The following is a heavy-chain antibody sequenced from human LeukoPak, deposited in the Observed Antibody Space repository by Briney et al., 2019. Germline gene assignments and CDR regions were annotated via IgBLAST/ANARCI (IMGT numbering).Heavy chain of an antibody. Sequence: GGSLRLSCAASGFTFDDYAMHWVRQAPGKGLEWVSGISWNSGSIGYADSVKGRFTISRDSAKNSLYLQMNSLRAEDTALYYCAKGPYSSSWYGNWFDPWGQGTLVTVSS. CDR1: GFTFDDYA. CDR3: AKGPYSSSWYGNWFDP. J-gene: IGHJ5*02. D-gene: IGHD6-13*01. CDR2: ISWNSGSI. V-gene: IGHV3-9*01.